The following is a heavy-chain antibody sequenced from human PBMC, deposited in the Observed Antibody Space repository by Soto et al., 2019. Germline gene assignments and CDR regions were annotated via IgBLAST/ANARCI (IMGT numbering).Heavy chain of an antibody. CDR3: ARSGRNAYYNMDV. CDR1: GYSFPTFW. Sequence: PGESLKISCKGSGYSFPTFWIGWVRQMPGKGLEWMGVIYPGDSDTRYSPPFQGQVTMSADRSISTAYLQWTSLKASDTAIYYCARSGRNAYYNMDVWGQGTTVPVSS. CDR2: IYPGDSDT. V-gene: IGHV5-51*01. D-gene: IGHD3-16*01. J-gene: IGHJ6*02.